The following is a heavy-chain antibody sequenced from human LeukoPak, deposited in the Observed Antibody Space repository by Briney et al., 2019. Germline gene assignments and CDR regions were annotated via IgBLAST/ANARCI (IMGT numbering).Heavy chain of an antibody. Sequence: GASVKVSCKASGYTFTSYGISWVRQAPGQGLEWMGWISAYNGNTNYAQKPQGRVTMTTDRSTSKAYMELRSLRSDGTAVYCCARVRRITMIVVWDYNWFDPWGQGTLVTVSS. CDR3: ARVRRITMIVVWDYNWFDP. J-gene: IGHJ5*02. CDR2: ISAYNGNT. CDR1: GYTFTSYG. D-gene: IGHD3-22*01. V-gene: IGHV1-18*01.